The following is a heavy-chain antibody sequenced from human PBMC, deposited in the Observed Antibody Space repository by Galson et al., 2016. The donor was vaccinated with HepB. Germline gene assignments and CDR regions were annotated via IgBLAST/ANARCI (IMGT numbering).Heavy chain of an antibody. J-gene: IGHJ2*01. V-gene: IGHV3-7*03. Sequence: SLRLSCAASGFSFNTYWMSWVRQAPGKGLEWVATIKQDGSEKHHVDSVKGRFTISRDNSKNTLYVQMHSLRAEDTAVYYCAKDYYDSSGYRSYWYFDLWGRGTLVTVSS. CDR3: AKDYYDSSGYRSYWYFDL. CDR2: IKQDGSEK. CDR1: GFSFNTYW. D-gene: IGHD3-22*01.